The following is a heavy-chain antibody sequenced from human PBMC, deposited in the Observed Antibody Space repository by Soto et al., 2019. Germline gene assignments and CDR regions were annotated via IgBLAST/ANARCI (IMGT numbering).Heavy chain of an antibody. CDR3: ARSVEGHFDY. J-gene: IGHJ4*02. CDR1: GFPNSIYS. CDR2: ITSDTNTI. V-gene: IGHV3-48*02. Sequence: EVQLVESGGGLVQPGGSLRLTCVASGFPNSIYSMNWVRQAPGKGLEWSSYITSDTNTIKYADSVKGRFTISRDNAKNLVYLQMNSLRDEDTAVYFCARSVEGHFDYWGQGTVATVSS. D-gene: IGHD6-19*01.